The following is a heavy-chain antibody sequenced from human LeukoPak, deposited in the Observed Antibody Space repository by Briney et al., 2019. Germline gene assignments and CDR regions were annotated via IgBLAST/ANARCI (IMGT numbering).Heavy chain of an antibody. CDR3: ASHSSGWAPYYFDY. CDR1: GGSISSSNW. Sequence: PSETLSLTCAVSGGSISSSNWWSWVRQPPGQGLEWIGEIYHSGSTNYNPSLKSRVTISVDKSKNQFSLKLSSVTAADTAVYYCASHSSGWAPYYFDYWGQGTLVTVSS. CDR2: IYHSGST. J-gene: IGHJ4*02. V-gene: IGHV4-4*02. D-gene: IGHD6-19*01.